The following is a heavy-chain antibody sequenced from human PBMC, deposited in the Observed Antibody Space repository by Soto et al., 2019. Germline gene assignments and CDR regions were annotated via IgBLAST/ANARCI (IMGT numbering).Heavy chain of an antibody. J-gene: IGHJ5*02. CDR3: ARSLSSSSGYFDP. Sequence: SETLSLTCTVSGGPISPYYWSWIRQPPGKGLEYIGYIYKTGKTYYNPSLKSRPFISLDTSKSQFFLRLTSVTAADTAMYYCARSLSSSSGYFDPWGQGTLVTVSS. CDR1: GGPISPYY. V-gene: IGHV4-59*06. CDR2: IYKTGKT. D-gene: IGHD6-6*01.